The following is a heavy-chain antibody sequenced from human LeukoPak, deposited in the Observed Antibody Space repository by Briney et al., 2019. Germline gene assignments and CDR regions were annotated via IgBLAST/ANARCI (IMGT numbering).Heavy chain of an antibody. V-gene: IGHV1-2*02. D-gene: IGHD3-22*01. J-gene: IGHJ5*02. CDR1: GYTFTGYY. CDR3: ARVANSIYSSGYFPWFDP. CDR2: INPNSGGT. Sequence: GASVKVSCKASGYTFTGYYMHWVRQAPGQGLEWMGWINPNSGGTNYAQKFQGRVTMTRDTSISTAYMELSRLRSDDTAVYYCARVANSIYSSGYFPWFDPWGQGTLVTVSS.